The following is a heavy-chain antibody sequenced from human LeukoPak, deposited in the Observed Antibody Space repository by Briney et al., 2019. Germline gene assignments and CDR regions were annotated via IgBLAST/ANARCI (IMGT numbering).Heavy chain of an antibody. J-gene: IGHJ3*02. CDR2: ISWDGGST. V-gene: IGHV3-43D*03. CDR3: ARYGRGYCSSTSCYYDAFDI. Sequence: PGGSLRLSCAASGFTFDDYAMHWVRQAPGKGLEWVSLISWDGGSTYYADSVKGRFTISRDNAKNSLYLQMNSLRAEDTAVYYCARYGRGYCSSTSCYYDAFDIWGQGTMVTVSS. CDR1: GFTFDDYA. D-gene: IGHD2-2*01.